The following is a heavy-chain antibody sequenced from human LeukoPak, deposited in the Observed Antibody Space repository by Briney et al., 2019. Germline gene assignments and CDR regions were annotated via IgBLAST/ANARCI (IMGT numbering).Heavy chain of an antibody. V-gene: IGHV3-23*01. CDR2: ISGSGGST. Sequence: GGSLRLSCAASGFTFSSYAMSWVRQAPGKGLEWVSAISGSGGSTYYADSVKGRFTISRDNSRNTLFLQLNSLRAEDTAIYYCGRSLTSLRLTDWGQGTLVAVSS. J-gene: IGHJ4*02. D-gene: IGHD2-21*02. CDR3: GRSLTSLRLTD. CDR1: GFTFSSYA.